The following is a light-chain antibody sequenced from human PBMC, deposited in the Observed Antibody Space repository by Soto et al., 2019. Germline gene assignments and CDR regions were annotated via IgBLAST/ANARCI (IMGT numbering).Light chain of an antibody. CDR3: QQSYSTPVT. CDR2: AAS. CDR1: QSISSY. Sequence: DIQMTQSPSSLSASVGDRVTITCRASQSISSYLNWYQQKPGKAPKLLIYAASSLQSGVPSRFSGSGSGTAFTLTISSLQPEDFAPYYCQQSYSTPVTFGQGTKVEIK. J-gene: IGKJ1*01. V-gene: IGKV1-39*01.